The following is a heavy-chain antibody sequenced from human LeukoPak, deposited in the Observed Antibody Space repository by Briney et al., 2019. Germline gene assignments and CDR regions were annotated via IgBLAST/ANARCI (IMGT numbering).Heavy chain of an antibody. V-gene: IGHV3-21*01. J-gene: IGHJ5*02. CDR1: GFTLRSYS. D-gene: IGHD6-13*01. Sequence: GGSLRLSCAASGFTLRSYSMNWVRQAPGKGLEWVSAISSSSSYIYYADSVKGRFTISRDNAKNSLYLQMNSLRAEDTAVYYCARDSSSRGFDPWGQGTLVTVSS. CDR3: ARDSSSRGFDP. CDR2: ISSSSSYI.